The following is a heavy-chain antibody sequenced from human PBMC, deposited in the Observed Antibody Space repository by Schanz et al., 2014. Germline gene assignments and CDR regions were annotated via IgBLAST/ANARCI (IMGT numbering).Heavy chain of an antibody. D-gene: IGHD3-22*01. Sequence: EVQLLESGGGLVQPGGSLRLSCAASGFTFSSYAMSWVRQAPGKGLEWVSTIGTSGGTNYADSVRGRFTMSRDNSKNTVHLQMSSLRVEDTAVYYCARVDSSGYFFDNWGQGTRVTVSS. CDR1: GFTFSSYA. CDR2: IGTSGGT. CDR3: ARVDSSGYFFDN. J-gene: IGHJ4*02. V-gene: IGHV3-23*01.